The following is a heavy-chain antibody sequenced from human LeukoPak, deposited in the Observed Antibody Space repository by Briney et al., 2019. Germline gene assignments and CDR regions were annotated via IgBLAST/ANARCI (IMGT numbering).Heavy chain of an antibody. V-gene: IGHV1-69*01. CDR1: GGTFISYA. D-gene: IGHD3-10*01. J-gene: IGHJ4*02. CDR2: IIPIFGTA. Sequence: SVKVSCKASGGTFISYAISWVRQAPGQGLEWMGGIIPIFGTANYAQKFQGRVTITADESTSTAYMELSSLRSEDTAVYYCARGRGYYGSGSYDNFDYWGQGTLVTVSS. CDR3: ARGRGYYGSGSYDNFDY.